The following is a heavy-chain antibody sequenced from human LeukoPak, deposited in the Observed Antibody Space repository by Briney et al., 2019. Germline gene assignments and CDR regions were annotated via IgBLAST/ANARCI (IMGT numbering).Heavy chain of an antibody. D-gene: IGHD3-3*01. CDR2: IYNWGST. CDR1: GRPLSIYY. Sequence: PADPVSLPCTLSGRPLSIYYGLCPRHPTGGALEGIGYIYNWGSTKQHPPLKSRVTISVDPSKNDFSLKQSSVTAADTAVYYCARQVRYGITIFGPYYYYMDVWGKGTTVTVSS. CDR3: ARQVRYGITIFGPYYYYMDV. V-gene: IGHV4-59*08. J-gene: IGHJ6*03.